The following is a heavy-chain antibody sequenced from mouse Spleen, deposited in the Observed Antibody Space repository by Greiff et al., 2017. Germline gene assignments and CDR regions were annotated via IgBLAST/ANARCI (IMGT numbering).Heavy chain of an antibody. CDR3: AKEYGYYAMDY. CDR2: IWSDGST. D-gene: IGHD5-1*01. CDR1: GFSLTSYG. J-gene: IGHJ4*01. V-gene: IGHV2-6*03. Sequence: VKLVETGPGLVAPSQSLSITCTVSGFSLTSYGVHWVRQPPGKGLEWLVVIWSDGSTNYNSALKSRLSISKDNSKSQVFLKMNSLQTDDTAIYYCAKEYGYYAMDYWGQGTSVTVSS.